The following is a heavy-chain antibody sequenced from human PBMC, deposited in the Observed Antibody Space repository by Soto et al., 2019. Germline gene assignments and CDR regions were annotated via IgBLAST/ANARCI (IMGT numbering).Heavy chain of an antibody. CDR3: AKDRLALSPYSSSSFDY. CDR2: ISGSGGST. Sequence: PGGSLRLSCAASGFTFSSYAMSWVRQAPGKGLEWVSAISGSGGSTYYADSVKGRFTISRDNSKNTLYLQMNSLRAEDTAVYYCAKDRLALSPYSSSSFDYWGQGTLVTVSS. CDR1: GFTFSSYA. V-gene: IGHV3-23*01. J-gene: IGHJ4*02. D-gene: IGHD6-6*01.